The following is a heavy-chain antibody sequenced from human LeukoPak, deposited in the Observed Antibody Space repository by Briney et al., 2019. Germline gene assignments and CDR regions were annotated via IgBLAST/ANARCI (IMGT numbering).Heavy chain of an antibody. Sequence: ASVKVSCRVSGYTLTELSMHWVRQAPGKGLEWMGGFDPEDGETIYAQKFQGRVTMTEDTSTDTAYMELSSLRSEDTAVYYCATLTLPPLDYYYGMDVWGQGTTVTVSS. D-gene: IGHD3-9*01. V-gene: IGHV1-24*01. CDR1: GYTLTELS. CDR2: FDPEDGET. CDR3: ATLTLPPLDYYYGMDV. J-gene: IGHJ6*02.